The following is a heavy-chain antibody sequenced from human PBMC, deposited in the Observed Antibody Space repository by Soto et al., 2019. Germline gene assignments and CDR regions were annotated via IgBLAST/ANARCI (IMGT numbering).Heavy chain of an antibody. V-gene: IGHV3-74*01. CDR2: IKYDATST. Sequence: EVQLVESGGGLFQPGGSLRLSCAASGFTFNNYWIHWVRQAPGKGLVWVSRIKYDATSTNYADSVKGRFSISRDNAKNTVYQQMSSLRGDDTAVYYCARGALGSYYFDYWGQGTLVTVSS. CDR3: ARGALGSYYFDY. D-gene: IGHD3-16*01. J-gene: IGHJ4*02. CDR1: GFTFNNYW.